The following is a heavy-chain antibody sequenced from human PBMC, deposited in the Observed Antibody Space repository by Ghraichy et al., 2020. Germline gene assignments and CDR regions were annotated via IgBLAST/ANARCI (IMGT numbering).Heavy chain of an antibody. Sequence: SETLSLTCAVYGGSFSGYYWSWIRQPPGKGLEWIGEINHSGSTNYNPSLKSRVTISVDTSKNQFSLKLSSVTAADTAVYYCASSASSWYSHGAFDIWGQGTMVTVSS. J-gene: IGHJ3*02. CDR3: ASSASSWYSHGAFDI. CDR2: INHSGST. V-gene: IGHV4-34*01. CDR1: GGSFSGYY. D-gene: IGHD6-13*01.